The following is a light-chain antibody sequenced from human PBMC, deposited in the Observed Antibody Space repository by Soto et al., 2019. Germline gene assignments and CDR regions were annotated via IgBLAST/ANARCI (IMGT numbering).Light chain of an antibody. CDR2: EVN. CDR3: SSCTSSNTFIHL. CDR1: INDVGYHNY. Sequence: TQPDSLYASPGDSITISSTSTINDVGYHNYVSCYRQHRGKPPTLMIYEVNNLPSAVSNRFSVSQSGNTASLTISGPEAEDEAEYYCSSCTSSNTFIHLYGTGTKVTVL. V-gene: IGLV2-14*01. J-gene: IGLJ1*01.